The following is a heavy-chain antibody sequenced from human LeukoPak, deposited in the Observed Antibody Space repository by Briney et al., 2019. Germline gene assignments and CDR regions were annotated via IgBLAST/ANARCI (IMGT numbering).Heavy chain of an antibody. J-gene: IGHJ6*03. Sequence: PGGSLRLSCAVPGFTFSDYYMSWIRQAPGKGLEWISYISSGGTIFYADSVKGRFTISRDNAKNSLFLQMNSLRAEDTATYYCARGEFGDYYYFYMDVWGKGTTVTVSS. CDR3: ARGEFGDYYYFYMDV. CDR1: GFTFSDYY. CDR2: ISSGGTI. D-gene: IGHD2/OR15-2a*01. V-gene: IGHV3-11*04.